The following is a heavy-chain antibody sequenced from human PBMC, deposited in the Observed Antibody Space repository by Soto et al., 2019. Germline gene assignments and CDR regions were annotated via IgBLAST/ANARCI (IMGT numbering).Heavy chain of an antibody. V-gene: IGHV3-48*04. CDR2: ISSSSSTI. Sequence: PGGSLRLSCAASGFTFSSYSMNWVRQAPGKGLEWVSYISSSSSTIYYADSVKGRFTISRDNAKNSLYLQMNSLRAEDTAVYYCARAGGYEAFDIWGQGTMVTVSS. D-gene: IGHD5-12*01. J-gene: IGHJ3*02. CDR1: GFTFSSYS. CDR3: ARAGGYEAFDI.